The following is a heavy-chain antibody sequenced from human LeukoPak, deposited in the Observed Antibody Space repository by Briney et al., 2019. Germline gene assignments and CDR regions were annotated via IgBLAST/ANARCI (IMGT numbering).Heavy chain of an antibody. D-gene: IGHD3-22*01. CDR1: GFTFSNAW. CDR3: TTLYYYDSSGYYNDAFDI. V-gene: IGHV3-15*01. CDR2: IKNRTDGGTT. J-gene: IGHJ3*02. Sequence: PGGSLRLSCAASGFTFSNAWMSWVRQAPGKGLEWVGRIKNRTDGGTTDYAAPVKGRFTISRDDSKNTLYLQMNSLKTEDTAVYYCTTLYYYDSSGYYNDAFDIWGQGTMVTVSS.